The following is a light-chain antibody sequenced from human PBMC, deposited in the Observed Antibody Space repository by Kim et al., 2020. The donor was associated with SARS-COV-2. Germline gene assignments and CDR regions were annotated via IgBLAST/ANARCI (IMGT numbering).Light chain of an antibody. CDR2: DVT. CDR3: SSFTTSSNTDYV. CDR1: SSDIVDYDY. J-gene: IGLJ1*01. V-gene: IGLV2-14*03. Sequence: SIPIAGTGTSSDIVDYDYVSWYHQHPGKAPKLLIYDVTHRPSGVSTRFSGSKSGNTASLTISGLQTEDEADYYCSSFTTSSNTDYVFGIGTKVTVL.